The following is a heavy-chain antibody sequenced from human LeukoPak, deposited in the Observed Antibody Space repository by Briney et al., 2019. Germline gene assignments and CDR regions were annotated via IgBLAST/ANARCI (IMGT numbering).Heavy chain of an antibody. CDR3: ARDYYGVLDY. J-gene: IGHJ4*02. D-gene: IGHD4-17*01. Sequence: GGSLRLSCAASGFTFDDYAMHWVRQAPGKGLEWVSAISGSGGSTYYADSVKGRFTISRDNAKNSLYLQMNSLRAEDTAVYYCARDYYGVLDYWGQGTLVTVSS. CDR1: GFTFDDYA. CDR2: ISGSGGST. V-gene: IGHV3-23*01.